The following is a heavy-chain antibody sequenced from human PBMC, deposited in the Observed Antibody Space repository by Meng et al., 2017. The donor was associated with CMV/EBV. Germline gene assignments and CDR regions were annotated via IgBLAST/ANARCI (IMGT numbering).Heavy chain of an antibody. J-gene: IGHJ5*02. CDR3: ARAGRSYYDFWSGYSNLFDP. Sequence: GESLKISCKGSGYSFTSYWIGWVRQMPGKGLEWMGIIYPGDSDTRYSPSFQSQVTISADKSISTAYLQWSSLKASDTAMYYCARAGRSYYDFWSGYSNLFDPWGQGTLVTVSS. CDR1: GYSFTSYW. D-gene: IGHD3-3*01. V-gene: IGHV5-51*01. CDR2: IYPGDSDT.